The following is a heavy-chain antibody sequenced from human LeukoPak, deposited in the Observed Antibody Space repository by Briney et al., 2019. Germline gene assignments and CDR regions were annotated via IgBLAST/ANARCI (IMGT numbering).Heavy chain of an antibody. CDR3: ANEGGGAHDAFDI. J-gene: IGHJ3*02. Sequence: GGSLRLSCAASGFTFSNYGLSWVRQAPGKGLEWVSAISGSGGSTYYADSVKGRFTISRDNSKNTLYLQMNSLRAEDTAVYYCANEGGGAHDAFDIWGQGTMVTVSS. CDR2: ISGSGGST. D-gene: IGHD3-16*01. CDR1: GFTFSNYG. V-gene: IGHV3-23*01.